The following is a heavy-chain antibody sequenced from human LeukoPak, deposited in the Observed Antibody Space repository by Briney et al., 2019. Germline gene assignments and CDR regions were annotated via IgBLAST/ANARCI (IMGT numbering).Heavy chain of an antibody. CDR2: IYYSGST. CDR3: AREAIAAAGTQFDP. Sequence: SETLSLTCTVSGGSISSYYWSWIRQPPGKGLEWIGYIYYSGSTNYNPSLKSRVTISVDRSKNQFSLKLSSVTAADTAVYYCAREAIAAAGTQFDPWGQGTLVTVSS. J-gene: IGHJ5*02. V-gene: IGHV4-59*12. CDR1: GGSISSYY. D-gene: IGHD6-13*01.